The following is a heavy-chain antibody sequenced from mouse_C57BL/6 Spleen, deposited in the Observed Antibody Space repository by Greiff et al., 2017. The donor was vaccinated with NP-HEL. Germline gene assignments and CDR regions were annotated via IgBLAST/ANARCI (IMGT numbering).Heavy chain of an antibody. V-gene: IGHV7-1*01. CDR1: GFTFSDFY. CDR2: SRNKANDYTT. CDR3: ARDAGYYYGSDEGYFDV. D-gene: IGHD1-1*01. Sequence: EVKLVESGGGLVQSGRSLRLSCATSGFTFSDFYMEWVRQAPGKGLEWIAASRNKANDYTTEYSASVKGRFIVSRDTSQSILYLQMNALRAEDTAIYYCARDAGYYYGSDEGYFDVWGTGTTVTVSS. J-gene: IGHJ1*03.